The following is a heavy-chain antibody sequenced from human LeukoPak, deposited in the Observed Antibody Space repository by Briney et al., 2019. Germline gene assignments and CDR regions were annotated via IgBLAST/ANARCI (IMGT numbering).Heavy chain of an antibody. CDR3: ASEYRSHDAFDI. Sequence: SETLSLTCAVYGGSFSGYYWNWIRQPPGKGLEWIGEINHSGSTNYNPSLKSRVTISVDTSKNQFSLKLSSVTAADTAVYYCASEYRSHDAFDIWGQGTMVTVSS. J-gene: IGHJ3*02. CDR1: GGSFSGYY. CDR2: INHSGST. D-gene: IGHD2-15*01. V-gene: IGHV4-34*01.